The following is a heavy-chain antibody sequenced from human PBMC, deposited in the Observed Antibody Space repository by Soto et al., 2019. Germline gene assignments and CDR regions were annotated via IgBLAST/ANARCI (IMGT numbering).Heavy chain of an antibody. J-gene: IGHJ6*02. V-gene: IGHV4-4*02. CDR1: GGSISSSNW. CDR2: IYHSGST. Sequence: QVQLQESGPGLVKPSGTLSLTCAVSGGSISSSNWWSWVRQPPGKGLEWIGEIYHSGSTNYNPSLKSRVTISVDKSKNQFSLKLSSVTAADTAVYYCARDWGQWFGAPLYYYYYGMDVWGQGTPVTVSS. D-gene: IGHD3-10*01. CDR3: ARDWGQWFGAPLYYYYYGMDV.